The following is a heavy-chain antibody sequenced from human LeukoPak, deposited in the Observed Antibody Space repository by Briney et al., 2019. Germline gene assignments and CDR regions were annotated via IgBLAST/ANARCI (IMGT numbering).Heavy chain of an antibody. CDR2: IYYSGST. J-gene: IGHJ4*02. Sequence: SGTPSLTRTVPGGSISSYYWSWIRQPPGEGLEWIGYIYYSGSTNYNPSLKSRVTISVDTSKNQFSLKLTSLTAADTALYYCARSHSAYGGFFDYWGQGTLVSVSS. CDR1: GGSISSYY. CDR3: ARSHSAYGGFFDY. D-gene: IGHD4-23*01. V-gene: IGHV4-59*08.